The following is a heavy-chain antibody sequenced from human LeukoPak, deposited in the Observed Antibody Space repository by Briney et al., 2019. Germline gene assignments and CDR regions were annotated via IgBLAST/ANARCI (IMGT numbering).Heavy chain of an antibody. D-gene: IGHD3-9*01. CDR2: INHSGGT. J-gene: IGHJ5*02. Sequence: SETLSLTCAVYGGSFSGYYWSWIRQPPGKGLEWIGEINHSGGTNYNPSLKSRVTISVDTSKNQFSLKLSSVTAADTAVYYCARKTYYDILTAIRGWFDPWGQGTLVTVSS. CDR1: GGSFSGYY. CDR3: ARKTYYDILTAIRGWFDP. V-gene: IGHV4-34*01.